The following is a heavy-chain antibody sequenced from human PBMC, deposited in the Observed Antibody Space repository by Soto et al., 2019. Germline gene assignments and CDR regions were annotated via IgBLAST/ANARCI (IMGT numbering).Heavy chain of an antibody. Sequence: PSETLSLTCTVSGDSITSNSYFWAWIRQPPGKGLEWIGNIHYNGNTKYNPSLKSRVTMSLDTSKNQFSLRLISVTAADTAKYFCAREGNLGRWLQPLDFWGQGTLVTVSS. J-gene: IGHJ4*02. CDR1: GDSITSNSYF. V-gene: IGHV4-61*01. CDR2: IHYNGNT. D-gene: IGHD5-12*01. CDR3: AREGNLGRWLQPLDF.